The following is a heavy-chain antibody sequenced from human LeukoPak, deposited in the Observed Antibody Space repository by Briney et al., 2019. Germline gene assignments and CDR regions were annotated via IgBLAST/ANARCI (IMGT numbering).Heavy chain of an antibody. Sequence: PGGSLRLSCAASGFTFDDYAMHCVRQAPGKGLEWVSLISGDGGSTYYADSVKGRFTISRDNSKNSLYLQMNSLRTEDTALYYCAKDWGYGGNQNDAFDIWGQGTMVTVSS. J-gene: IGHJ3*02. CDR1: GFTFDDYA. V-gene: IGHV3-43*02. CDR3: AKDWGYGGNQNDAFDI. D-gene: IGHD4/OR15-4a*01. CDR2: ISGDGGST.